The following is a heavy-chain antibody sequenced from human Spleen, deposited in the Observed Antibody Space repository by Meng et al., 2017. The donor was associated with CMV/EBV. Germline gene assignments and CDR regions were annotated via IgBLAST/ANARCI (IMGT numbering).Heavy chain of an antibody. CDR3: ARVGMAAPGGGYHYYYGMDV. Sequence: ASVKVSCKTSGYTFTSYCMHWVRQAPGQGLEWMGLVNPSTGSTSYAQRFQGRVTMTRDTSTSTVYMELSNLRSEDTAVYYCARVGMAAPGGGYHYYYGMDVWGQGTTVTVSS. D-gene: IGHD6-13*01. V-gene: IGHV1-46*01. J-gene: IGHJ6*02. CDR2: VNPSTGST. CDR1: GYTFTSYC.